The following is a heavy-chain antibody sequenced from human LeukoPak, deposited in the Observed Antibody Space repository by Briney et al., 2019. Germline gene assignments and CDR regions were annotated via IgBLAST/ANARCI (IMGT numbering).Heavy chain of an antibody. CDR1: GYTFTSYD. J-gene: IGHJ4*02. D-gene: IGHD3-22*01. CDR3: ARGLSRAPDYYDSSGYQDY. Sequence: ASVKVSCKASGYTFTSYDINWVRQAPGQGLEWMGWMNPNSGNTGYAQKFQGRVTMTRNTSISTAYMELSSLRSEDTAVHYCARGLSRAPDYYDSSGYQDYWGQGTLVTVSS. CDR2: MNPNSGNT. V-gene: IGHV1-8*01.